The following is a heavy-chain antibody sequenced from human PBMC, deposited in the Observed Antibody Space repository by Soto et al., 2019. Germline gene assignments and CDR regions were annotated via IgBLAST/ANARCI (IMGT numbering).Heavy chain of an antibody. Sequence: SETLSLTCAVSGGSISSGGYSWSWIRQPPGKGLEWIGYIYHSGSTYYNPSLKSRVTISVDRSKNQFSLKLSSVTAADTAVYYCASGYRGYDPGRAGAGPRGSWFDPWGQGTLVTVSS. V-gene: IGHV4-30-2*01. CDR1: GGSISSGGYS. J-gene: IGHJ5*02. CDR3: ASGYRGYDPGRAGAGPRGSWFDP. D-gene: IGHD5-12*01. CDR2: IYHSGST.